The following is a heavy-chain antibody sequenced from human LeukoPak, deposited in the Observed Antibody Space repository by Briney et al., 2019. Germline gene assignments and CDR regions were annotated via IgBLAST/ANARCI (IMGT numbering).Heavy chain of an antibody. D-gene: IGHD6-19*01. CDR1: VFTFNNHA. V-gene: IGHV3-23*01. CDR2: ISGSGATT. J-gene: IGHJ4*02. CDR3: AKDFEVHSNGCRGYFDY. Sequence: PGGSLRLSCAASVFTFNNHAITWVRQAPGKGLGWVSVISGSGATTYYADSVKGRFTISRDNSRNTLYLQMNSLRPEDTAVYYCAKDFEVHSNGCRGYFDYWGQGTLVTVSS.